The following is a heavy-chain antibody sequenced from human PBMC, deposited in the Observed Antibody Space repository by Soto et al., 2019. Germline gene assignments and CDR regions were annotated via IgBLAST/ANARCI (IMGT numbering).Heavy chain of an antibody. Sequence: QVHLVQSGAEEKQPGASVKVSCKASGYNFIDYTIHWVRQAPGQRLEWMGWINTGNGNTKYSQNFQGRVTITRDTSASTAYMELSSLRSEDTAMYYCARKDELWDSSDLDYWGQGTLVTVSS. J-gene: IGHJ4*02. CDR1: GYNFIDYT. CDR3: ARKDELWDSSDLDY. CDR2: INTGNGNT. V-gene: IGHV1-3*04. D-gene: IGHD3-22*01.